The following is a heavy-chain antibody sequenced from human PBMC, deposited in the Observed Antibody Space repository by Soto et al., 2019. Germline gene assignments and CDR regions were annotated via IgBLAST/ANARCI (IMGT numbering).Heavy chain of an antibody. CDR2: INYDGYS. CDR1: GGSITNYY. CDR3: ARHGFGPLHGLVDV. Sequence: QVQLQESGPGLVKPSETLSLTCTVSGGSITNYYCSWFRQPPGKGLEWIGYINYDGYSAYNLSLKRGIPLSMDRSKAQFSLMLESVTATDTAVYYCARHGFGPLHGLVDVWGPGTTVIVSS. V-gene: IGHV4-59*08. J-gene: IGHJ6*02. D-gene: IGHD3-10*01.